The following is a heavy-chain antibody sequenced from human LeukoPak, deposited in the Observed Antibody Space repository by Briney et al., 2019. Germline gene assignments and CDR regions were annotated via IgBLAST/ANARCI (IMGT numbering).Heavy chain of an antibody. J-gene: IGHJ4*02. V-gene: IGHV3-30-3*01. Sequence: GRSLRLSCAASGFTFSDYNMHWVRQAPDKGLDWVALMSPDGNKKYYADSVKGRFTISRDNSKNTLYLQMNSLRAEDTAVYYCARTPARSYYFDYWGQGTLVTVSS. CDR2: MSPDGNKK. CDR1: GFTFSDYN. CDR3: ARTPARSYYFDY.